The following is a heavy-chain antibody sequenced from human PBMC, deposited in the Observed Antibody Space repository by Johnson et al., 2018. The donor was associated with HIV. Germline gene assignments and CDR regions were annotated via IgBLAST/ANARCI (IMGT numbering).Heavy chain of an antibody. CDR2: IWYDGSNK. CDR3: AREEGSDILTRGDSFDI. CDR1: GFSFSRYG. D-gene: IGHD3-9*01. Sequence: QVQLLESGGGVVQPGRSLRISCAASGFSFSRYGMHWVRQAPGKGLEWVAVIWYDGSNKYHADSVKGRFTISRDNSKNTLFLQMNSLRAEDTAVYYCAREEGSDILTRGDSFDIWGRGTMVAVSS. J-gene: IGHJ3*02. V-gene: IGHV3-33*01.